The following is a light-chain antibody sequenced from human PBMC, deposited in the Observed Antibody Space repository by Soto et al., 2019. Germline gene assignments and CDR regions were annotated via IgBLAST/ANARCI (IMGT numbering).Light chain of an antibody. V-gene: IGLV2-11*01. Sequence: QSVLTQPRSVSGSPGQSVTISCTGTSSDVGGYNYVSWYQQHPGKAPKLMIYDVSKRPSGVPDRFSGSKSGNTASLTISGLQAEDEADYYCCSYAGGYTFRVFGTGTKVT. CDR1: SSDVGGYNY. CDR2: DVS. J-gene: IGLJ1*01. CDR3: CSYAGGYTFRV.